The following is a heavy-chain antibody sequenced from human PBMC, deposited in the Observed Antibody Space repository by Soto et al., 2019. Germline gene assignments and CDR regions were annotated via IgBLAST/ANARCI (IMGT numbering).Heavy chain of an antibody. D-gene: IGHD2-15*01. CDR2: RYYSEST. V-gene: IGHV4-31*03. CDR1: GGSITTGGYY. CDR3: ARTKCSGGSCYSWSLDY. J-gene: IGHJ4*02. Sequence: LTCTVSGGSITTGGYYWSWIRQLPGKGLEWIGHRYYSESTYYNPSLKSRVSISLDTSKNQFSLKLSFVTAADTAMYYCARTKCSGGSCYSWSLDYWGQGTPVTVSS.